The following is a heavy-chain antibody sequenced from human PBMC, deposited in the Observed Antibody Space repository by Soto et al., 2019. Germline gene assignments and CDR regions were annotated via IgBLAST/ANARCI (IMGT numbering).Heavy chain of an antibody. CDR1: GFTFSSYA. J-gene: IGHJ4*02. CDR3: AKDRELYCSGGSCYSNIFDY. D-gene: IGHD2-15*01. CDR2: ISGSGGST. Sequence: EVQLLESGGGLVQPGGSLRLSCAASGFTFSSYAMSWVRQAPGKGLEWVSAISGSGGSTYYADSVKGRFTISRDNSKNTLYLQMNSLRAEDTAVYYCAKDRELYCSGGSCYSNIFDYWGQGTLVTVSS. V-gene: IGHV3-23*01.